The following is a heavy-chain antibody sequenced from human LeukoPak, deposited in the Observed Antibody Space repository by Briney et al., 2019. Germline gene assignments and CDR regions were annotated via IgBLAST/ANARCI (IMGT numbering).Heavy chain of an antibody. J-gene: IGHJ4*02. CDR3: ANTLARGYYFDY. D-gene: IGHD3-3*02. CDR2: IYYSGST. Sequence: PSETLSLTCTVSGGSISSSSYYWGWIRQPPGKGLEWIGSIYYSGSTYYNPSLKSRVTISVDTSKNQFSLKLSSVTAADTAVYYCANTLARGYYFDYWGQGTLVTVSS. CDR1: GGSISSSSYY. V-gene: IGHV4-39*01.